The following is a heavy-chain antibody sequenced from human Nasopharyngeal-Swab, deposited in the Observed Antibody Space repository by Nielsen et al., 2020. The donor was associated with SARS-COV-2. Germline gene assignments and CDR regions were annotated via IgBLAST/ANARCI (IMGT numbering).Heavy chain of an antibody. CDR2: IYYSGST. J-gene: IGHJ4*02. CDR3: ARREDTIFGVVTHFDY. Sequence: SETLSLTCTVSGGSVSSGSYYWSWIRQPPGKGLEWIGYIYYSGSTNYNPSLKSRVTISVDTSKNQFSLKLSSVTAAGTAVYYCARREDTIFGVVTHFDYWGQGTLVTVSS. CDR1: GGSVSSGSYY. D-gene: IGHD3-3*01. V-gene: IGHV4-61*01.